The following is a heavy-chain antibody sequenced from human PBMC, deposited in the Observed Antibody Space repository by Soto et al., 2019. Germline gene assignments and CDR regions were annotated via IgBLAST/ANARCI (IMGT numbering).Heavy chain of an antibody. CDR2: IGSKGGNT. D-gene: IGHD3-9*01. J-gene: IGHJ4*02. CDR3: VKAALRYFDWSLYFDY. CDR1: GFTFSSFA. V-gene: IGHV3-64D*08. Sequence: GGSLRLSCSASGFTFSSFALHWVRQAPGKGPEFVSVIGSKGGNTDYEDSVKGRFTISRDNSKNTLYLQMSSLRAEDTAVYYYVKAALRYFDWSLYFDYWGQGTLVTVSS.